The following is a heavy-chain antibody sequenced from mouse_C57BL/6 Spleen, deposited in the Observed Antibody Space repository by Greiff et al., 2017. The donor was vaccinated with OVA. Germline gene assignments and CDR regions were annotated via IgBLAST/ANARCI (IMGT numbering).Heavy chain of an antibody. J-gene: IGHJ4*01. Sequence: EVKLMESGPGLVKPSQSLSLTCSVTGYSITSGYYWNWIRQFPGNKLEWMGYISYDGSNNYNPSLKNRISITRDTSKNQFFLKLNSVTTEDTATYYCARGQPGAMDYWGQGTSVTVSS. V-gene: IGHV3-6*01. CDR1: GYSITSGYY. D-gene: IGHD6-1*01. CDR3: ARGQPGAMDY. CDR2: ISYDGSN.